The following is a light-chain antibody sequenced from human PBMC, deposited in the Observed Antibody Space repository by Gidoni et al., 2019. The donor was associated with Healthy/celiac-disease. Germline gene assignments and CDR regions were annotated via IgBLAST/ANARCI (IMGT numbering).Light chain of an antibody. CDR1: QSVSSY. CDR3: QQRSNWPPELT. Sequence: EIVLTQSPATLSLSPGERATLSCRASQSVSSYLDWYQQKPGQAPRRLIYDAANRAPGIPARFSGSGSGTDFTLTISSLVPEDFAVDYCQQRSNWPPELTFGGGTKVEIK. J-gene: IGKJ4*01. V-gene: IGKV3-11*01. CDR2: DAA.